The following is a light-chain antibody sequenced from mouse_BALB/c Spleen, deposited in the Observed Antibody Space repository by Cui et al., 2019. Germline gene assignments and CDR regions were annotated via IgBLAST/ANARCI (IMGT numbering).Light chain of an antibody. V-gene: IGKV4-68*01. J-gene: IGKJ5*01. CDR3: QQWSSNPPT. Sequence: QIVLTQSPALMSASPGEKVTMTCSASSSVSYMYWYQQKPRSSPKPWIYLTSNLASGVPARFSGSGSGTSYSLTISSMEAEDAATDYCQQWSSNPPTFGAGTKLELK. CDR1: SSVSY. CDR2: LTS.